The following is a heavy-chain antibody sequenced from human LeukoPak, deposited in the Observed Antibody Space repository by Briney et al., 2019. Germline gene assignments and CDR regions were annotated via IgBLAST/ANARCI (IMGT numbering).Heavy chain of an antibody. CDR2: IRYYGSNK. J-gene: IGHJ4*02. V-gene: IGHV3-30*02. Sequence: GGSLRLSCAASGFTFSSYGMHSVREAPGKGLEWVAFIRYYGSNKYYADSVKGRFTISRDNSKNTLYLQMNSLRAEDTAVYYCARDRMVRGRYFDYWGQGTLVTVSS. D-gene: IGHD3-10*01. CDR1: GFTFSSYG. CDR3: ARDRMVRGRYFDY.